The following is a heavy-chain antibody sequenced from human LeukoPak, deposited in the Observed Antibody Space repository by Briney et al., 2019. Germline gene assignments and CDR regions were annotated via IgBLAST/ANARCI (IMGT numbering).Heavy chain of an antibody. Sequence: ASVKVSCKASGYTFTSYAMHWVRQAPGQRLEWMGWINAGNGNTKYSQKFQGRVTITRDTSASTAYMELSSLRSEDTAVYYCARDTINYRYGDGMDVWGQGTTVTVSS. CDR2: INAGNGNT. V-gene: IGHV1-3*01. CDR3: ARDTINYRYGDGMDV. J-gene: IGHJ6*02. CDR1: GYTFTSYA. D-gene: IGHD3-16*02.